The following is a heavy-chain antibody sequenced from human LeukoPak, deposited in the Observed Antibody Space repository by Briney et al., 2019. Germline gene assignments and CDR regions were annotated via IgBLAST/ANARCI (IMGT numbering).Heavy chain of an antibody. Sequence: PSQTLSLTCTVSGGSISSGGYYWSWIRQPPGKGLEWIGYIYHSGSTYYNPSLKSRVTISVDRSKNQFSLKLSSVTAADTAVYYCARDQGPIHSGITIDYWGQGTLVTVSS. V-gene: IGHV4-30-2*01. CDR2: IYHSGST. D-gene: IGHD3-10*01. J-gene: IGHJ4*02. CDR3: ARDQGPIHSGITIDY. CDR1: GGSISSGGYY.